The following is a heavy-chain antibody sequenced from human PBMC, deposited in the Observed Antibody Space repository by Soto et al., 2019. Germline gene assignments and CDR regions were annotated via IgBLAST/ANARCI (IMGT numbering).Heavy chain of an antibody. Sequence: QVQLQESGPGLVKPSETLSLTCTVSGGSVSGGSYYWSWIRQAPGKGLEWIGYIYYTGSTNYNPSLKSRVTISVDTSKNQFSLKLNSVNAADTAKYYCARGSPLRYNFDYWGQGTLLTVSS. V-gene: IGHV4-61*01. J-gene: IGHJ4*02. CDR2: IYYTGST. CDR3: ARGSPLRYNFDY. CDR1: GGSVSGGSYY. D-gene: IGHD1-1*01.